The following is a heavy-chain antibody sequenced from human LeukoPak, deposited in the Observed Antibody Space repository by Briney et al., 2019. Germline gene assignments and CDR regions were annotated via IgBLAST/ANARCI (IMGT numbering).Heavy chain of an antibody. D-gene: IGHD6-19*01. J-gene: IGHJ6*02. V-gene: IGHV4-39*07. Sequence: SETLSLTCTVSGGSISSGDYYWSWIRQPPGKGLEWIGSIYYSGSTYYNPSLKSRVTISVDTSKNQFSLKLSSVTAADTAVYYCARASGGSDYYYYGMDVWGQGTTVTVSS. CDR2: IYYSGST. CDR3: ARASGGSDYYYYGMDV. CDR1: GGSISSGDYY.